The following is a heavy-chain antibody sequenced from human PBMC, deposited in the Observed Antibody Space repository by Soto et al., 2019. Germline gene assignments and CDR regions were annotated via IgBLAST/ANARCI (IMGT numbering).Heavy chain of an antibody. CDR1: GGSISSSSYY. J-gene: IGHJ4*02. CDR2: IYYSGST. Sequence: PSETLSLTCTVSGGSISSSSYYWGWIRQPPGKGLEWIGSIYYSGSTYYNPSLKSRVTISVDTSKNQFSLKLSSVTAADTAVYHCARDIDWYTSSSGFDYWGQGTLVTVSS. D-gene: IGHD6-6*01. V-gene: IGHV4-39*02. CDR3: ARDIDWYTSSSGFDY.